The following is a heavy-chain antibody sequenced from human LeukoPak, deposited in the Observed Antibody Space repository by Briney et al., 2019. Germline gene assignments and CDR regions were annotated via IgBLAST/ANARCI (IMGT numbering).Heavy chain of an antibody. CDR1: GFTFSSYW. D-gene: IGHD3-3*01. V-gene: IGHV3-7*01. CDR2: IKQDGSEK. CDR3: ARSDYDFWSGYYDYYYYYMDV. J-gene: IGHJ6*03. Sequence: GGSLRLSCAASGFTFSSYWMSWVRQAPGKGLEWVASIKQDGSEKFYVDSVKGRFTISRDNAKNSLYLQMNSLRAEDTAVYYCARSDYDFWSGYYDYYYYYMDVWGKGTTVTVSS.